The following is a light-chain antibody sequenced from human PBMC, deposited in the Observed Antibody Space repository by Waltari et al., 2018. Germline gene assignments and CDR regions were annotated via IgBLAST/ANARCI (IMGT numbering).Light chain of an antibody. Sequence: QSVLTQPLSVSGAPGQKVTISRTGISSNIGANYDVHWYQQHPGTAPKLLISVNNLRPSGFPDRCSGSKSGTSASLAITGLQAEDEADYYCQSYDSSLTDLIFAGGTKLTVL. V-gene: IGLV1-40*01. CDR3: QSYDSSLTDLI. CDR1: SSNIGANYD. CDR2: VNN. J-gene: IGLJ2*01.